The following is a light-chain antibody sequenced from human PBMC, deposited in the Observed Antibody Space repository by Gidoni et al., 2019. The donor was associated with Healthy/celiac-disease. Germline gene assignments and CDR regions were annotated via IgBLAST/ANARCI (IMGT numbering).Light chain of an antibody. Sequence: DIVMTQSPLSLPVTPGEPASISCKSSQSLLHSNGYNYLDWYLQKPGQSPQLLIYLGSNRASGVPDRFSGSGSGTDFTLKISRVEAEDVGVYYCMQALQTPSXFXQGTXVEIK. J-gene: IGKJ1*01. CDR1: QSLLHSNGYNY. CDR3: MQALQTPSX. CDR2: LGS. V-gene: IGKV2-28*01.